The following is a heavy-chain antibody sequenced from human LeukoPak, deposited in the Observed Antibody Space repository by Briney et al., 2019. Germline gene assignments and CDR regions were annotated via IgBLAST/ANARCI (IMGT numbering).Heavy chain of an antibody. CDR3: ARGYYYGSGSYSRIPFDY. V-gene: IGHV3-33*01. CDR2: IWYDGSNK. D-gene: IGHD3-10*01. Sequence: PGRSLRLSCAASGFTFSSYGMHWVRQAPGKGLEWVAVIWYDGSNKYYADSVKGRFTISRDNSKNTLYLQMNSLRAEDTAVYYCARGYYYGSGSYSRIPFDYWGQGTLVTVSS. J-gene: IGHJ4*02. CDR1: GFTFSSYG.